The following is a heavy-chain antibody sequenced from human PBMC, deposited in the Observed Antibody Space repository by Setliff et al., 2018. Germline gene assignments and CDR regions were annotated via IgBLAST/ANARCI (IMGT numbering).Heavy chain of an antibody. Sequence: SETLSLTCAVYGDSFSDYYWSWTRQPPGKGLEWIEEINHRGSTNYSPSLQSRVTMSLDRSKNQFSLRLTSVTASDTAVYYCASPRRDDLDSPFDPFDIWGHGTRVTVSS. D-gene: IGHD3-3*01. CDR2: INHRGST. CDR1: GDSFSDYY. V-gene: IGHV4-34*01. J-gene: IGHJ3*02. CDR3: ASPRRDDLDSPFDPFDI.